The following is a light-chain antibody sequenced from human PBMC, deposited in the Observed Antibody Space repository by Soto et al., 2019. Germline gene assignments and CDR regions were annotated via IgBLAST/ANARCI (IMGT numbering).Light chain of an antibody. CDR1: QSVSSNY. J-gene: IGKJ1*01. CDR3: QQYGTSPPRT. V-gene: IGKV3-20*01. CDR2: GAS. Sequence: EIVLTQSPGTLSLSPGEGATLSCRASQSVSSNYLAWYQQKPGQAPRLLIYGASCRATGIPDRFSGSGAGAEFTLTISSREPADFAVYFCQQYGTSPPRTFGQGTKVEIK.